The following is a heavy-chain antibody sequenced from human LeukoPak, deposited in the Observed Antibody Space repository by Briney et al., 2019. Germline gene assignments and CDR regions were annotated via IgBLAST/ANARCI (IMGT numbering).Heavy chain of an antibody. D-gene: IGHD4-23*01. CDR1: GYTFTGYY. Sequence: ASVKVSCKASGYTFTGYYMHWVRQAPGQGLEWMGWSNPNSGGTNYAQKFQGRVTMTRDTSISTAYMELSRLRSEDTAVYYCASFPGDYGGNFDYWGQGTLVTVSS. V-gene: IGHV1-2*02. J-gene: IGHJ4*02. CDR2: SNPNSGGT. CDR3: ASFPGDYGGNFDY.